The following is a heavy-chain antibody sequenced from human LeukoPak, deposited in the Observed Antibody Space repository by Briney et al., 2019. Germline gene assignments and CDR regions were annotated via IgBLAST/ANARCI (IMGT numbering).Heavy chain of an antibody. V-gene: IGHV3-7*03. CDR1: GFTFRAYW. J-gene: IGHJ4*02. Sequence: GGSLRLSCAASGFTFRAYWMSWVRQVPGKGLEWVANIKQDGSDRDYVDSVKGRSIISRDNAKNSVYLQMNSLRAEDTAVYYCARESVVRGVAAFDCWGQGTLVTVSS. D-gene: IGHD3-10*01. CDR2: IKQDGSDR. CDR3: ARESVVRGVAAFDC.